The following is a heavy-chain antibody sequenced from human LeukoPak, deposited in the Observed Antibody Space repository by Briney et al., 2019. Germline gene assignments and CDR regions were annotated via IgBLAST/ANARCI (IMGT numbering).Heavy chain of an antibody. J-gene: IGHJ4*02. CDR2: INPNSGGT. CDR1: GYTFTGYY. Sequence: ASVTVSCKASGYTFTGYYMHWVRQAPGQGLEWMGWINPNSGGTNYAQKFQGRVTMTRDTSISTAYMELSRLRSDDTAVYYCARDKWYYYGSGRQEYYFDYWGQGTLVTVSS. D-gene: IGHD3-10*01. CDR3: ARDKWYYYGSGRQEYYFDY. V-gene: IGHV1-2*02.